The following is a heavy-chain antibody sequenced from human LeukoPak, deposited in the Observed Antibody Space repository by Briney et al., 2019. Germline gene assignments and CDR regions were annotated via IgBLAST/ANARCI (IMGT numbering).Heavy chain of an antibody. J-gene: IGHJ5*02. CDR2: IYYSGST. Sequence: PSETLSLTCTVSGGSISSHYWSWIRQPPGKGLEWIGSIYYSGSTNYNPSLKSRVTISVDTSKNQFSLKLTSVTAADTAVYYGARTIFDYSKWFDPWGQGTLVTVSS. CDR3: ARTIFDYSKWFDP. CDR1: GGSISSHY. V-gene: IGHV4-59*11. D-gene: IGHD4-11*01.